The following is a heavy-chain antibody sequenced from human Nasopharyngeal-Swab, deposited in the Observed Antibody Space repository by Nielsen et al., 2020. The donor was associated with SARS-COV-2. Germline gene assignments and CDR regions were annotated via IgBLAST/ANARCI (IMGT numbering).Heavy chain of an antibody. D-gene: IGHD5-12*01. Sequence: KVSCKGSGYSFTSYWIGWVRQMPGKGLEWMGIIYPGDSDTGYSPSFQGQVTISADKSISTAYLQWSSLKASDTAMYYCARHESGMYSGYDFWGQGTLVTVSS. CDR1: GYSFTSYW. CDR3: ARHESGMYSGYDF. J-gene: IGHJ4*02. CDR2: IYPGDSDT. V-gene: IGHV5-51*01.